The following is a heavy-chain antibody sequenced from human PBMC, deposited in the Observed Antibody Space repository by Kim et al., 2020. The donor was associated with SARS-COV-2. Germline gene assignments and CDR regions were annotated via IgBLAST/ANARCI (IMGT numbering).Heavy chain of an antibody. CDR3: GDSSGDRHIGGGMDV. CDR2: IIPIFGTA. Sequence: SVKVSCKASGGTFSSYAISWVRQAPGQGLEWMGGIIPIFGTANYAQKFQGRVTITADESTSTAYMELSSLRSEDTAVYYCGDSSGDRHIGGGMDVWGQGTTVTVSS. V-gene: IGHV1-69*13. CDR1: GGTFSSYA. J-gene: IGHJ6*02. D-gene: IGHD3-22*01.